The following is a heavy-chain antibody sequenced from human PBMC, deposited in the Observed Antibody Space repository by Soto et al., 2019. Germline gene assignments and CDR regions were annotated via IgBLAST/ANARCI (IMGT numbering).Heavy chain of an antibody. V-gene: IGHV3-23*01. J-gene: IGHJ3*02. CDR1: GDLVNNCA. CDR3: ARAKAVVIAAMDI. D-gene: IGHD2-21*01. Sequence: SLSCTTTGDLVNNCAITRVRKAPGQGLQWVASVSDNGGSRGGTYYADSVKGRFTISRDNSKNTLYLQLDSLTGADTAVYYCARAKAVVIAAMDIWGQGSMVMVS. CDR2: VSDNGGSRGGT.